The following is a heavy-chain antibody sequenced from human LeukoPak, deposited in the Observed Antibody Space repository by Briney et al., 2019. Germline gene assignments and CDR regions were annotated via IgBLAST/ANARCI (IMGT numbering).Heavy chain of an antibody. CDR1: GDTFSSYA. J-gene: IGHJ4*02. CDR3: ARAKGWLQSDFDY. CDR2: IIPIFGTA. V-gene: IGHV1-69*01. D-gene: IGHD5-24*01. Sequence: SVKVSCKASGDTFSSYAISWVRQAPGQGLEWMGGIIPIFGTANYAQKFQGRVTITADESTSTAYMELSSLRSEDTAVYYCARAKGWLQSDFDYWGQGTLVTVSS.